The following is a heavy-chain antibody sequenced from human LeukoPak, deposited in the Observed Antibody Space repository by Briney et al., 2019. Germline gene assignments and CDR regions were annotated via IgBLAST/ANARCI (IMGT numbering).Heavy chain of an antibody. Sequence: PSETLTLTCAVYGESFSRYYWRCIRQPPGKGLEWLGEINHSGSTNYNPSLKRRRSITVDTSKNQFSLKLRSVTAADTAVYYCATDFARCSSTSCLYYFDYWGQVTLVTVSS. CDR1: GESFSRYY. D-gene: IGHD2-2*01. CDR2: INHSGST. J-gene: IGHJ4*02. CDR3: ATDFARCSSTSCLYYFDY. V-gene: IGHV4-34*01.